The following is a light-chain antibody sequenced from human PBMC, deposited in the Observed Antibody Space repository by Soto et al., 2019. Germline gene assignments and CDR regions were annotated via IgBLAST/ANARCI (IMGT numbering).Light chain of an antibody. CDR2: EDS. CDR1: SSDVGKYNL. CDR3: CSYAGSDIFVV. J-gene: IGLJ2*01. Sequence: QSVLTQPTSVSGSPGQSITISCTGSSSDVGKYNLLSWYQWHPGKAPKLMIYEDSQRPSGVSNRFSGSKSGNTASLTISGLQAEDEADYYCCSYAGSDIFVVFGGGTKLTVL. V-gene: IGLV2-23*02.